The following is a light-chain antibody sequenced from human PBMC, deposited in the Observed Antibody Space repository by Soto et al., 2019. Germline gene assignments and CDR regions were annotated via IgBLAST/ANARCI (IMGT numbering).Light chain of an antibody. J-gene: IGKJ2*01. Sequence: DIPLTQSPSFLSASVGDRVTITCRASQGIGSYLAWYQQKPGKAPNLLIYTASTLQSGVPSRFSGSGSGTEFTLTISSLQPEDFATYYCQQLDSYSYTFGQGTKLEIK. CDR1: QGIGSY. CDR3: QQLDSYSYT. V-gene: IGKV1-9*01. CDR2: TAS.